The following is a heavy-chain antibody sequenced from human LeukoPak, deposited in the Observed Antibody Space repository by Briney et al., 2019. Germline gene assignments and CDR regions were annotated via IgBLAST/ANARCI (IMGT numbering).Heavy chain of an antibody. CDR2: TNHSGET. J-gene: IGHJ4*02. CDR3: ARYTANKSGYSFDF. D-gene: IGHD3-22*01. Sequence: SETLSLTCAVSGYSISSGYYWSWIRQSPGKGLEWIATTNHSGETYYNPSLKSRATISVDTSKNQFSLKLSSVTAAGTAVYYCARYTANKSGYSFDFWGQGTLVTVSS. CDR1: GYSISSGYY. V-gene: IGHV4-38-2*01.